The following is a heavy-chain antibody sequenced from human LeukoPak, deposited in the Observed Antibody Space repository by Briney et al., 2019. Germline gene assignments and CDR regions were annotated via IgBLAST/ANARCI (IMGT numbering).Heavy chain of an antibody. D-gene: IGHD1-26*01. CDR3: ASDRGSYGHYYFDY. V-gene: IGHV3-7*03. J-gene: IGHJ4*02. CDR2: IKQDGSEK. Sequence: GGSLRLSCAASGFTFSSYWMSWVRQAPGKGLEWVANIKQDGSEKYYVDSVKGRFTISRDNAKNSLYLQMNSLRAEDTAVYYCASDRGSYGHYYFDYWGRGTLVTVSS. CDR1: GFTFSSYW.